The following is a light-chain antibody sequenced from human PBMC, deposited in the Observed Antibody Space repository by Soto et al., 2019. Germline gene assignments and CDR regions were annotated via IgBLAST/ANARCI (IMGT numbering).Light chain of an antibody. J-gene: IGKJ1*01. CDR1: QTINNW. CDR3: QQYSNYSPWT. V-gene: IGKV1-5*01. CDR2: DAS. Sequence: IQMTQAPSTRSASVGDRVTMTCRASQTINNWLAWYQQKPGKAPNLLIYDASILESGVPSRFSGSGSGTEFTLTISSLQPDDFATYYCQQYSNYSPWTFGQGTKVEIK.